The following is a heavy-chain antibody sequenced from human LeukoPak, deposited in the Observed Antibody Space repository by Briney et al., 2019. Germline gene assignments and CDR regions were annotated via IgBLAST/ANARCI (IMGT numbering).Heavy chain of an antibody. Sequence: SETLSLTCTVSGGSISSPNSYWGWIRQPPGKGLVWIESIFYDGNPYYNPSLKSRVTISVDTSKSQFALALRAGTAADTAVYYCARRVVAGTTVDFWGQGNLVTVSS. D-gene: IGHD6-19*01. J-gene: IGHJ4*02. CDR2: IFYDGNP. CDR3: ARRVVAGTTVDF. V-gene: IGHV4-39*01. CDR1: GGSISSPNSY.